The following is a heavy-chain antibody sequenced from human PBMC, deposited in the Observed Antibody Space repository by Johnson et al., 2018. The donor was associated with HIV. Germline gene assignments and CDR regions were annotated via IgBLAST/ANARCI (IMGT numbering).Heavy chain of an antibody. CDR1: GFTVSSNY. CDR2: IYSGGST. J-gene: IGHJ3*02. CDR3: AVGGSYYTFDI. Sequence: VQLVESGGGVVRPGGSLRLSCAASGFTVSSNYMSWVRQAPGKGLKWVSVIYSGGSTYYADSVKGRFTISRDNSKNTLYLQMNSLRAEDTAVYYCAVGGSYYTFDIWGQGTMVTVSS. V-gene: IGHV3-66*01. D-gene: IGHD1-26*01.